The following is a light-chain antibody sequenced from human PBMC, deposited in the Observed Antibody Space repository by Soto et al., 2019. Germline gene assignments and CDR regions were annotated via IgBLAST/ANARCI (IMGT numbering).Light chain of an antibody. CDR3: CSYVGARRYV. CDR1: ISVVGSSNL. J-gene: IGLJ1*01. V-gene: IGLV2-23*01. Sequence: QSALTQPASVSGSPGQSITISCAGSISVVGSSNLVSWYQQHPGKVPKLIIYEGNRRPSGVSSRFSGSNSGKTASLTIPGLQAEDEADYYCCSYVGARRYVFVIGTKVTVL. CDR2: EGN.